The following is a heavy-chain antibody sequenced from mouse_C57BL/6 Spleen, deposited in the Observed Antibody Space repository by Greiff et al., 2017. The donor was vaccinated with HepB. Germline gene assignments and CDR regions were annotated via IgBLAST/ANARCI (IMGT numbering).Heavy chain of an antibody. CDR3: ARTGITLVDYAMDY. Sequence: VQLQQSGAELVKPGASVKMSCKASGYTFTSYWITWVKQRPGQGLEWIGDIYPGSGSTNYNEKFKSKATLTVDTSSSTAYMQLSSLTSEDSAVYYCARTGITLVDYAMDYWGQGTSVTVSS. CDR1: GYTFTSYW. V-gene: IGHV1-55*01. CDR2: IYPGSGST. J-gene: IGHJ4*01.